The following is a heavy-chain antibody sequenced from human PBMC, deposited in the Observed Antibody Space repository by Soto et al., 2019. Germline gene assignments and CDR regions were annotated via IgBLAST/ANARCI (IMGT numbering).Heavy chain of an antibody. Sequence: ASVKVSCKASGYTFTSYGISWVRQAPGQGLEWMGWISAYNGNTNYAQKLQGRVTMTTDTSTSTAYMELRSLRSDDTAVYYCARDRWGKAATITEDYWGQGTLVTVSS. D-gene: IGHD5-12*01. V-gene: IGHV1-18*01. CDR1: GYTFTSYG. CDR3: ARDRWGKAATITEDY. CDR2: ISAYNGNT. J-gene: IGHJ4*02.